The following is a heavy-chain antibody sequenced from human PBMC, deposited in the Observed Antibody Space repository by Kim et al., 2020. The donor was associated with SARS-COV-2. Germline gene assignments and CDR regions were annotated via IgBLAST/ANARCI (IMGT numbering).Heavy chain of an antibody. CDR3: ARVVVVAATGFVDY. V-gene: IGHV4-39*01. D-gene: IGHD2-15*01. CDR1: GGSISSSSYY. Sequence: SETLSLTCTVSGGSISSSSYYWGWIRQPPGKGLEWIGSIYYSGSTYYNPSLKSRVTISVDTSKNQFSLKLSSVTAADTAVYYCARVVVVAATGFVDYWGQGTLVTVSS. J-gene: IGHJ4*02. CDR2: IYYSGST.